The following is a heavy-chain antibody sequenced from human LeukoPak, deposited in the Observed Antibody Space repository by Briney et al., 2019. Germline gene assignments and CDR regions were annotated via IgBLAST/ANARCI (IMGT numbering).Heavy chain of an antibody. J-gene: IGHJ5*02. V-gene: IGHV4-59*12. CDR3: ASRISSSWEYNWFDP. CDR1: GGSISSYY. D-gene: IGHD6-13*01. CDR2: IYYSGST. Sequence: PSETLSLTCTVSGGSISSYYWSWIRQPPGKGLEWIGYIYYSGSTNYNPSLKSRVTISVDTSKNQFSLKLSSVTAADTAVYYCASRISSSWEYNWFDPWGQGTLVTVSS.